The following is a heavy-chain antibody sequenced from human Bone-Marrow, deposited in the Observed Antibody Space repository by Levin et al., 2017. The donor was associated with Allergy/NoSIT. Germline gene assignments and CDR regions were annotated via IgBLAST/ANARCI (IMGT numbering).Heavy chain of an antibody. D-gene: IGHD3-10*01. V-gene: IGHV3-9*01. J-gene: IGHJ4*02. CDR2: ISWNSGTV. CDR3: AKGYGSGSYIGFDY. CDR1: GFTFDDYA. Sequence: GGSLRLSCAASGFTFDDYAMHWVRQAPGKGLEWVSGISWNSGTVGYADSVKGRFTISRDNAKNSLYLQIDSLRADDTALYYCAKGYGSGSYIGFDYWGQGTLVTVSS.